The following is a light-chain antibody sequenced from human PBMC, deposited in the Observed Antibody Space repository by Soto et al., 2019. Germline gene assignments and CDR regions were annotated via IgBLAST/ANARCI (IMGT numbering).Light chain of an antibody. J-gene: IGKJ1*01. CDR1: QSVSSSY. Sequence: EIVLTQSPGTLSLSPGERAILSCRASQSVSSSYLAWYRQKPGQAPRPLIYGASSRATGIPDRFSGSGSGTDFTLTISRLEPEDFAVYYCQQYGSSPLWTFGQGTKVDIK. V-gene: IGKV3-20*01. CDR2: GAS. CDR3: QQYGSSPLWT.